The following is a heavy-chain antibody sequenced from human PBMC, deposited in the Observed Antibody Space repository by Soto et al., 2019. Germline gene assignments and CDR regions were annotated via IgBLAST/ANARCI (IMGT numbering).Heavy chain of an antibody. CDR1: GYTFTIYG. CDR2: ISGYNGNT. V-gene: IGHV1-18*04. CDR3: ARVDYYDSSGYYGF. Sequence: QVQLVQSGAEVKKPGASVKVSCKASGYTFTIYGSSWVRQAPGQGLEWMGWISGYNGNTDYAQNLQDRVTLTTDASTSSGYMELRSRRSGDTAVYYCARVDYYDSSGYYGFWGEGTLFTVSS. J-gene: IGHJ1*01. D-gene: IGHD3-22*01.